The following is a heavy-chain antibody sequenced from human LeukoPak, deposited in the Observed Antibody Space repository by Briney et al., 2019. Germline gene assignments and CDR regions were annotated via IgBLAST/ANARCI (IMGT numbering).Heavy chain of an antibody. J-gene: IGHJ4*02. CDR1: GFTFSSYS. D-gene: IGHD6-19*01. Sequence: GGSLRLSCAASGFTFSSYSMHWVRQAPGKGLEWVAVIVYDGSNKHYADSVKGRFTISRDNSKNTLCLQMNSLRDEDTAVYYCASRFPAVAGTGYWGQGTLVTVSS. CDR3: ASRFPAVAGTGY. V-gene: IGHV3-30*04. CDR2: IVYDGSNK.